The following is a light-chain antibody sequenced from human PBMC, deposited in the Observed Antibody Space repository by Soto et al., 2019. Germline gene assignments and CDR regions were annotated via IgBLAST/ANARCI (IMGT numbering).Light chain of an antibody. V-gene: IGLV1-44*01. J-gene: IGLJ3*02. CDR1: SSNIGNNP. CDR3: AAWDDSLLGWM. Sequence: QPVLTQPPSASGTPGQTVTISCSGSSSNIGNNPVNWYQQVPGTAPKLLIYGHNQRPSGVPDRFSGPKSGTSASLAISGLQSEDEADYFCAAWDDSLLGWMFGGGTKLTVL. CDR2: GHN.